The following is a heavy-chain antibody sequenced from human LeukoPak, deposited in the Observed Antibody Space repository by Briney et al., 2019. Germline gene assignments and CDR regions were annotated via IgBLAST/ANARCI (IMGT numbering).Heavy chain of an antibody. Sequence: ASVKVSCKASGYIFINYGITWVRQAPGQGLQWMGWVTTYKGKTNYAQNVQGRVATTTDTSTYTAYMELRNLTSDDTAVYYCARGVGNDLEDYWGQGTLVTVSS. CDR1: GYIFINYG. V-gene: IGHV1-18*01. CDR3: ARGVGNDLEDY. J-gene: IGHJ4*02. D-gene: IGHD1-1*01. CDR2: VTTYKGKT.